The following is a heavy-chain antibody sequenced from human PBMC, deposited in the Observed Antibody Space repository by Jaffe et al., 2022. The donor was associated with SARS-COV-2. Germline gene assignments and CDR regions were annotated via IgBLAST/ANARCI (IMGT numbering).Heavy chain of an antibody. Sequence: QVQLVESGGGVVQPGRSLRLSCAASGFTFSSYGMHWVRQAPGKGLEWVAVIWYDGSNKYYADSVKGRFTISRDNSKNTLYLQMNSLRAEDTAVYYCARCGGSCYGNYYYGMDVWGQGTTVTVSS. CDR3: ARCGGSCYGNYYYGMDV. CDR2: IWYDGSNK. V-gene: IGHV3-33*01. J-gene: IGHJ6*02. D-gene: IGHD2-15*01. CDR1: GFTFSSYG.